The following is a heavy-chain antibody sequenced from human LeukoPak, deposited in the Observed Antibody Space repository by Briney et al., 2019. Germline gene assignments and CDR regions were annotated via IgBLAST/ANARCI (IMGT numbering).Heavy chain of an antibody. D-gene: IGHD1-26*01. CDR2: ISYDGSNK. J-gene: IGHJ4*02. Sequence: PGRSLRLSCAASGFTFSSYGMHWVRQAPGKGLEWVAVISYDGSNKYYADSVKGRFTISRDNSKNTLYLQMNSLRAEDTAVYYCAKQDEGGGGLDYWGQGTLVTVSS. CDR1: GFTFSSYG. V-gene: IGHV3-30*18. CDR3: AKQDEGGGGLDY.